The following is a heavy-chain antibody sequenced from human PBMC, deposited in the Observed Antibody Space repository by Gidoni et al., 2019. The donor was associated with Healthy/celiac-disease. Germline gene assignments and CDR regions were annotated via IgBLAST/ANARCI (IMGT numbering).Heavy chain of an antibody. CDR3: ADTRYCSSTSCKRGYFDY. J-gene: IGHJ4*02. CDR2: IIPILGIA. V-gene: IGHV1-69*04. Sequence: QVQLVQSGAEVKKPGSSVKVSCKASGGTFSSYAISWVRQAPGQGLEWMGRIIPILGIANYAQKFQGRVTITADKSTSTAYMELSSLRSEDTAVYYCADTRYCSSTSCKRGYFDYWGQGTLVTVSS. CDR1: GGTFSSYA. D-gene: IGHD2-2*01.